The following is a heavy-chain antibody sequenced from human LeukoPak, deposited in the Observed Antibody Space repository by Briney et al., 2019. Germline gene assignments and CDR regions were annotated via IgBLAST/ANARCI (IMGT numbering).Heavy chain of an antibody. D-gene: IGHD4-11*01. V-gene: IGHV1-24*01. CDR3: ATEIKPVTIRGMDV. Sequence: GASVKVSCKVSGYTLTELSMHWVRQAPGKGLEWMGGFDPEDGETFYAQKFKGRVTMTEDTSTDTAYMELSSLRSEDTAVYYCATEIKPVTIRGMDVWGQGTTVTVSS. CDR1: GYTLTELS. J-gene: IGHJ6*02. CDR2: FDPEDGET.